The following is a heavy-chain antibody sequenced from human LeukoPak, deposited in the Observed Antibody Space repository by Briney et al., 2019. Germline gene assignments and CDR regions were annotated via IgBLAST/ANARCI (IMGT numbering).Heavy chain of an antibody. CDR2: ISGSGGST. Sequence: PGGSLRLSCAASGFTLSSYAMSWVRQAPGKGLEWVSAISGSGGSTYYADSVKGRFTISRDNSKNTLYLQMNSLRAEDTAVYYCAKNNYYGSGSYSSGFDPWGQGTLVTVSS. J-gene: IGHJ5*02. D-gene: IGHD3-10*01. CDR3: AKNNYYGSGSYSSGFDP. CDR1: GFTLSSYA. V-gene: IGHV3-23*01.